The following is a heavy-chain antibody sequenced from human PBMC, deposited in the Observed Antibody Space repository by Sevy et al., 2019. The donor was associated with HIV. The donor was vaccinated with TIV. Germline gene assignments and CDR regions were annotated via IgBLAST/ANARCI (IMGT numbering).Heavy chain of an antibody. V-gene: IGHV3-23*01. D-gene: IGHD2-2*02. J-gene: IGHJ4*02. Sequence: GGSLRLSCAASGFTFSKYSMSWVRQPPGKGLEWVSTLSFGCGEINHADSVKGRFTISRDNSKNSLYLQMNNLRAEDTAVYYCAREGCTIPHDSWGQGALVTASS. CDR1: GFTFSKYS. CDR3: AREGCTIPHDS. CDR2: LSFGCGEI.